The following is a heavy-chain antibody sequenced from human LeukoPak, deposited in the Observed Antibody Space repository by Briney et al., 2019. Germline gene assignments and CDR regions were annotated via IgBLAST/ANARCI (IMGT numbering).Heavy chain of an antibody. CDR1: GGSISSGSYY. J-gene: IGHJ4*02. Sequence: PSETLSLTCTVSGGSISSGSYYWSWIRQPAGKGLEWIGRIYTSGSTNYNPSLKSRVTISVDTSKNQFSLKLSSVTAADTAVYYCAREFCSGGSCYSDYWGQGTLVTVSS. V-gene: IGHV4-61*02. D-gene: IGHD2-15*01. CDR2: IYTSGST. CDR3: AREFCSGGSCYSDY.